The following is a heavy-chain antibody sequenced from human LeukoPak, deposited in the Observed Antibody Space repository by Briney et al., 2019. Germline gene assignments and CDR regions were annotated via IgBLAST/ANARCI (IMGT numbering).Heavy chain of an antibody. Sequence: TGGSLRLSCAASGFTFSSYGMSWVRQAPGKGLEWVSGISNSGGSTYYADSVKGRFTISRDNSKNTLYLQMNSLRAEDTAVYYCAKDSVYGGLQFDPWGQGTLVTVSS. J-gene: IGHJ5*02. CDR2: ISNSGGST. CDR1: GFTFSSYG. D-gene: IGHD4-23*01. CDR3: AKDSVYGGLQFDP. V-gene: IGHV3-23*01.